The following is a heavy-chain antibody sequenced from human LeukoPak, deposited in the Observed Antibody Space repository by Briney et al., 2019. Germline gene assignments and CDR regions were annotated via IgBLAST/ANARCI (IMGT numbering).Heavy chain of an antibody. D-gene: IGHD6-13*01. CDR1: GGSFSGYY. V-gene: IGHV4-34*01. CDR3: ARRGEGYSSTSYFFDY. J-gene: IGHJ4*02. CDR2: IHYSGNT. Sequence: SETLSLTCAVYGGSFSGYYWGWIRQPPGKGLEWIGTIHYSGNTYYKSSLKSRVTISVDTSRNQFSLKLNSVTAADTAVYYCARRGEGYSSTSYFFDYWGQGALVTVSS.